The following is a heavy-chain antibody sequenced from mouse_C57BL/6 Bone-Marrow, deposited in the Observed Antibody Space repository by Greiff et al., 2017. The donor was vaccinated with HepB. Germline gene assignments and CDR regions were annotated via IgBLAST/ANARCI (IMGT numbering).Heavy chain of an antibody. J-gene: IGHJ3*01. V-gene: IGHV3-6*01. Sequence: QSGPGLVKPSQSLSLTCSVTGYSITSGYYWNWIRQFPGNKLEWMGYISYDGSNNYNPSLKNRISITRDTSKNQFFLKLNSVTTEDTATYYCARGTTVDQAWFAYWGQGTLVTVSA. CDR3: ARGTTVDQAWFAY. CDR1: GYSITSGYY. D-gene: IGHD1-1*01. CDR2: ISYDGSN.